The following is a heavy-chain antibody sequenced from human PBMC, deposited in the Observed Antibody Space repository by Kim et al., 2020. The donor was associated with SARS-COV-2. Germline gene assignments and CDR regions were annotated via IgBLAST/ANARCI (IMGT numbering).Heavy chain of an antibody. D-gene: IGHD6-19*01. V-gene: IGHV3-72*01. CDR3: ARVRSHSGYFDY. Sequence: ENAASVKGRFTLSREDSKNSVYLLMNSRRTEDTAVYYGARVRSHSGYFDYWGRGTLVTVSS. J-gene: IGHJ4*02.